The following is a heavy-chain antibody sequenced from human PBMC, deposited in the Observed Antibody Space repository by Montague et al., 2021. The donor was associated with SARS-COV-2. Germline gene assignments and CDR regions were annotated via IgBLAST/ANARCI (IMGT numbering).Heavy chain of an antibody. CDR1: GFTFSTCA. CDR3: AKGSLPGDFVFHY. V-gene: IGHV3-23*01. CDR2: ISGGGGT. D-gene: IGHD4-17*01. J-gene: IGHJ4*02. Sequence: SLRLSCAASGFTFSTCAMNWVRQAPGKGLEWVSGISGGGGTFYADSVKGRFTISRDNSKNTLYLQMNSLRAEDTAVYFCAKGSLPGDFVFHYWGQGTLVTVSS.